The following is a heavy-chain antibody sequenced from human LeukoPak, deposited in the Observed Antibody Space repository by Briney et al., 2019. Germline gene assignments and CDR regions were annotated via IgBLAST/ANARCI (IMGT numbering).Heavy chain of an antibody. CDR3: ARESGSYLQ. D-gene: IGHD1-26*01. J-gene: IGHJ4*02. CDR2: INTGGYT. V-gene: IGHV3-53*01. CDR1: GFTFSNYA. Sequence: GGSLRLSCAASGFTFSNYAMSWVRQAPGKGLDWVSIINTGGYTYYIDSVKGRFTISRDKSKNTLYLQMTFLNVEDTAVYYCARESGSYLQWGQGTLVTVSS.